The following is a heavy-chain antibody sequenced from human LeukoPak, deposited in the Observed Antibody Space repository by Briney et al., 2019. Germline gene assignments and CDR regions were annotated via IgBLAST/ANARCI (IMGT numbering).Heavy chain of an antibody. Sequence: GSSVKVSCKASGGTFSSYTISWVRQAPGQGLEWMGRIIPILGIANDAQKFQGRVTITADKSTSTAYMELSSLRSEDTAVYYCASFSDSSGYAYFDYWGQGTLVTVSS. V-gene: IGHV1-69*02. D-gene: IGHD3-22*01. CDR1: GGTFSSYT. CDR3: ASFSDSSGYAYFDY. CDR2: IIPILGIA. J-gene: IGHJ4*02.